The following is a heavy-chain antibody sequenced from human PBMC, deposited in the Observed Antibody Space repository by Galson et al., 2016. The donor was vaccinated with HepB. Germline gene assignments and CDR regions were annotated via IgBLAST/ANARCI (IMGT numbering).Heavy chain of an antibody. D-gene: IGHD1-26*01. Sequence: SLRLSCAASGFTFSSYAMSWVRQAPGKGLEWVPAISGSGGSTYYADSVKGRFTISRDNSKNTLYLQMNSLRAEDTAVYYCAKRREPRPYGMDVWGQGTTVTVSS. CDR2: ISGSGGST. V-gene: IGHV3-23*01. CDR1: GFTFSSYA. J-gene: IGHJ6*02. CDR3: AKRREPRPYGMDV.